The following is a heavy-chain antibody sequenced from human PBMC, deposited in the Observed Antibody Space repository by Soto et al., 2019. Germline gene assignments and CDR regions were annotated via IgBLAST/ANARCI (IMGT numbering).Heavy chain of an antibody. D-gene: IGHD1-26*01. V-gene: IGHV3-53*04. Sequence: GGSLRLSCAASGFTVTSNYMSWVRQAPGKGLEWVSIIYSGGSTYYADSVKGRFTISRHNSRNTLYLQMNSLRSEDTAVYYCAREPRSGSYWIWFDPWGQGTLVTVSS. CDR2: IYSGGST. J-gene: IGHJ5*02. CDR1: GFTVTSNY. CDR3: AREPRSGSYWIWFDP.